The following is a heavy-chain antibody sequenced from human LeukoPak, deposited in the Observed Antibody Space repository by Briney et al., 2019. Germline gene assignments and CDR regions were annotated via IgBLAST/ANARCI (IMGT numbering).Heavy chain of an antibody. Sequence: SETLSLTCTVSRGSISTHFWSWIRQTAANGLEWIGRVYPDGGPHYNPSFESRVTMSRDTSKNQFSLKLSSVTAADTAVYYWTRGLHTSLPFHWGQGIRVTVSA. CDR3: TRGLHTSLPFH. J-gene: IGHJ4*02. CDR2: VYPDGGP. CDR1: RGSISTHF. D-gene: IGHD2/OR15-2a*01. V-gene: IGHV4-4*07.